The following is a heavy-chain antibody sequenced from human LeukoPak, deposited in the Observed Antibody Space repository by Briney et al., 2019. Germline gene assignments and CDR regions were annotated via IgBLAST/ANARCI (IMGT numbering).Heavy chain of an antibody. V-gene: IGHV3-30*02. CDR3: ARVLRYFDWFADY. Sequence: GGSLRLSCTASGFTFSSYGMHCVRQAPGKGLEWVTFIRYDGSHKYYADSVKGRFTISRDNSKNTLYLQMNSLRAEDTAVYYCARVLRYFDWFADYWVQGTLVTVSS. CDR2: IRYDGSHK. D-gene: IGHD3-9*01. CDR1: GFTFSSYG. J-gene: IGHJ4*02.